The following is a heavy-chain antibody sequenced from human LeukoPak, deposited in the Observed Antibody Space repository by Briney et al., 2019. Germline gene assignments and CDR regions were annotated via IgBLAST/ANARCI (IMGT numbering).Heavy chain of an antibody. CDR1: GFTFSSYE. CDR2: ISSSGSTI. CDR3: ARMHITMIVVVGDAFDI. D-gene: IGHD3-22*01. J-gene: IGHJ3*02. Sequence: GGSLRLSCAASGFTFSSYEMNWVRQAPGKGLEWVSYISSSGSTIYYADSVKGRFTISRDNAKNSLYLQMNSLRAEDTAVYYCARMHITMIVVVGDAFDIWGQGTTVTVSS. V-gene: IGHV3-48*03.